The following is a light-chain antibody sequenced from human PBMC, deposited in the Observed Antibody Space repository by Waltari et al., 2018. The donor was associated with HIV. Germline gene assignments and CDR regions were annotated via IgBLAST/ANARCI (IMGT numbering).Light chain of an antibody. J-gene: IGLJ3*02. CDR2: LNSDGSH. V-gene: IGLV4-69*01. CDR1: SGHSTYA. Sequence: QLVLTQSPSASASLGASVKLTCTLSSGHSTYAIAWHQQQPEKGPRYLMKLNSDGSHSKGDGIPVRVSGSSSGAERYLPISSRQSEDEADYYCQTWGTGILVFGGGTKLTVL. CDR3: QTWGTGILV.